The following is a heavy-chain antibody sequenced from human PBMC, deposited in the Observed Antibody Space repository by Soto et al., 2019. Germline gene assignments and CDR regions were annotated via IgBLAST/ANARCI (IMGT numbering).Heavy chain of an antibody. CDR2: ISAYNGNT. CDR3: ARLGRLRLGELSLYGSWFDP. Sequence: QVQLVQSGAEVKKPGASVKVSCKASGYTFTSYGISWVRQAPGQGLEWMGWISAYNGNTNYAQKLQGRVTMTTDTATSTAYMELRSMRSDDTAVYYCARLGRLRLGELSLYGSWFDPWGQGTLVTVSS. CDR1: GYTFTSYG. V-gene: IGHV1-18*04. J-gene: IGHJ5*02. D-gene: IGHD3-16*02.